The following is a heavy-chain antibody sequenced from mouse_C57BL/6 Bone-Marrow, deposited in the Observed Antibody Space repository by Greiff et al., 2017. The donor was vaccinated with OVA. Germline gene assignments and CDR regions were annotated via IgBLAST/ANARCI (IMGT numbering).Heavy chain of an antibody. D-gene: IGHD3-2*02. CDR3: ARDSSGYIYYAIDY. Sequence: QVQLQQPGAELVKPGASVKLSCKASGYTFTSYWMQWVKQRPGQGLEWIGEIDPSDSYTNYNQKFKGKATLTVDTSSSTAYMQLSSLTSEDSAVYYCARDSSGYIYYAIDYWGQGTSVTVSS. J-gene: IGHJ4*01. CDR2: IDPSDSYT. V-gene: IGHV1-50*01. CDR1: GYTFTSYW.